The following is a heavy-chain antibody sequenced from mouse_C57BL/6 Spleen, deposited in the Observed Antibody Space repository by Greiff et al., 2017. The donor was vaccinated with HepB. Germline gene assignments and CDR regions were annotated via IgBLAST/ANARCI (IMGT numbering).Heavy chain of an antibody. CDR3: AREGLYGNYAMDY. D-gene: IGHD1-1*02. Sequence: DVQLQESGPGMVKPSQSLSLTCTVTGYSITSGYDWHWIRHFPGNKLEWMGYISYSGSTNYNPSLKSRISITHDTSKNHFFLKLNSVTTEDTATYYCAREGLYGNYAMDYWGQGTSVTVSS. CDR2: ISYSGST. CDR1: GYSITSGYD. V-gene: IGHV3-1*01. J-gene: IGHJ4*01.